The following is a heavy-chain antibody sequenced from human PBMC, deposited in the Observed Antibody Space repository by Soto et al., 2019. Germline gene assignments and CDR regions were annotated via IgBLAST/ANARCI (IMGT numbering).Heavy chain of an antibody. CDR1: DGSISSGGYY. V-gene: IGHV4-31*03. D-gene: IGHD3-22*01. J-gene: IGHJ4*02. Sequence: SETLSLTCTVSDGSISSGGYYWSWIRQPSGKGLEWIGYIYYSGSTYYNPSLKSRVTISVDTSKNQFSLRLSSVTAADTAVYYCAREMNYYDTSGDSYFDYWGQGTLVTVSS. CDR2: IYYSGST. CDR3: AREMNYYDTSGDSYFDY.